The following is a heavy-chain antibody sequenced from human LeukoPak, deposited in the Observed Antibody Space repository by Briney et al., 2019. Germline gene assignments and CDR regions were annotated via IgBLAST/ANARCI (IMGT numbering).Heavy chain of an antibody. CDR2: MKIGVTT. Sequence: SETLSLTCTVSGDSVNSFHWSWIRQPAGRRLEWIGRMKIGVTTNYNPSLKSRVTMSVDTSRSQLSLKMTSVTAADTAVYYCGTVEGKNMIPVWGQETLVTVSS. V-gene: IGHV4-4*07. J-gene: IGHJ4*02. D-gene: IGHD3-16*01. CDR3: GTVEGKNMIPV. CDR1: GDSVNSFH.